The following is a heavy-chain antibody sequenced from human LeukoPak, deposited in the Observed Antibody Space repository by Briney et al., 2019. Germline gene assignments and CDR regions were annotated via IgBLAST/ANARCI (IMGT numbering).Heavy chain of an antibody. V-gene: IGHV1-58*02. D-gene: IGHD3-22*01. J-gene: IGHJ2*01. CDR2: IVVGSGNT. CDR3: AAGLYYYDSSGYFAGYFDL. Sequence: SVKVSCKASGFTFTSSAMQWVRQARGQRLEWIGWIVVGSGNTNYAQKFQERVTITRDMSTSTAYMELSSLRSEDTAVYYCAAGLYYYDSSGYFAGYFDLWGRGTLVTVSS. CDR1: GFTFTSSA.